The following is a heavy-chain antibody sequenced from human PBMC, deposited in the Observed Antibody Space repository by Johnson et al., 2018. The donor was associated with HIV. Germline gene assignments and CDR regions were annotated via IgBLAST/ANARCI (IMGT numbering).Heavy chain of an antibody. CDR2: ISSSGGTI. D-gene: IGHD3-22*01. V-gene: IGHV3-11*04. CDR1: GFSFSSYW. J-gene: IGHJ3*01. CDR3: ARDRGYWDAFDV. Sequence: QVQLVESGGGLVQPGGSLRLSCAASGFSFSSYWMSWIRQTPGKGLEWVAYISSSGGTIYYADSVKGRFSISRDNAKYSLYLQMNSLRAEGTAVYYCARDRGYWDAFDVWGQGTMVTVSS.